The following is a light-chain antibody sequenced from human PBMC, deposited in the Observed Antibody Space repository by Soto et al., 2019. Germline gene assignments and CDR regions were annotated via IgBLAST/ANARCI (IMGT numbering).Light chain of an antibody. CDR3: QQYGSSYT. CDR1: QSVSSSY. V-gene: IGKV3-20*01. Sequence: EIVLTQSPGTLSLSPGERATLSCRASQSVSSSYLAWYQQKPGQAPRLLIYGASSRATGIPYRFSGSVSGTDFTLTISRLEPEDFAVYYCQQYGSSYTFGQGTKLEIK. CDR2: GAS. J-gene: IGKJ2*01.